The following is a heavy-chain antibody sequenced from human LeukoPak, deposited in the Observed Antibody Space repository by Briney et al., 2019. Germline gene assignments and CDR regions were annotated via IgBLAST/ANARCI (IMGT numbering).Heavy chain of an antibody. CDR2: IYPDDADT. J-gene: IGHJ4*02. CDR1: GYRFTSYW. Sequence: GESLKISCKVSGYRFTSYWIGWVRQMPGKGLEWMGIIYPDDADTTYSPSFQGQVTISADKSITTAYLQWSSLKASDTAMYYCARINYGGKGYFDYWGQGTLVTVSS. CDR3: ARINYGGKGYFDY. D-gene: IGHD4-17*01. V-gene: IGHV5-51*01.